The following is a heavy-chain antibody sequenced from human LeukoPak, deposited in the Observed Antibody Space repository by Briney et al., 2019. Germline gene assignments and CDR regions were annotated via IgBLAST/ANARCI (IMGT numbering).Heavy chain of an antibody. Sequence: SETLSLTCTVSGGSISSYYWSWIRQPPGKGLEWIGYIYYSGSTNYNPSLKSRVTISVDTSKNQFPPRLSSVTAADTAVYYCARVAGYIVEDYFDYWGQGTLVTVSS. D-gene: IGHD3-22*01. V-gene: IGHV4-59*01. CDR2: IYYSGST. CDR1: GGSISSYY. CDR3: ARVAGYIVEDYFDY. J-gene: IGHJ4*02.